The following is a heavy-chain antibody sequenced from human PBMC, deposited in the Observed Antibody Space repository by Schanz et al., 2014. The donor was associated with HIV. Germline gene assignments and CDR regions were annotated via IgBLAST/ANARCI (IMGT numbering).Heavy chain of an antibody. J-gene: IGHJ4*02. CDR3: ACECDYGGNSCFDY. D-gene: IGHD4-17*01. CDR1: GFTFDDYA. V-gene: IGHV3-9*01. CDR2: ISWNSGSI. Sequence: EVQLVESGGGLVKPGGSLRLSCAASGFTFDDYAMHWVRQAPGKGLEWVSCISWNSGSIGYADSVKGRFTISRDNAKNSLYLQMNSLRAEDTALYYCACECDYGGNSCFDYWGQGTLVTVSS.